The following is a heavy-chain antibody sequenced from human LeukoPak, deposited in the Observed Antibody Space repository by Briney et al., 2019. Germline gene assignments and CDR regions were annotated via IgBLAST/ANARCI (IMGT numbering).Heavy chain of an antibody. Sequence: SETLSLTCTVSGGSISSYYWSWIRQPPGKGLEWIGEINHSGSTNYNPSLKSRVTISVDTSKNQFSLKLSSVTAADTAVYYCARHSAAALAYWGQGTLVTVSS. CDR2: INHSGST. V-gene: IGHV4-34*01. D-gene: IGHD6-13*01. CDR1: GGSISSYY. J-gene: IGHJ4*02. CDR3: ARHSAAALAY.